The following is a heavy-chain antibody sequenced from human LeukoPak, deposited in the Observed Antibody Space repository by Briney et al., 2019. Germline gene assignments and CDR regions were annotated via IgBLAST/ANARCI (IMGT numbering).Heavy chain of an antibody. Sequence: PGGSLRLSCAASGFTSSSYAMSWVRQAPGKGLEWVSAIGGSGRSTYYADSVKGRFTTSRDNSKNTLYLQMNSLRAEDTAVYYCAKAPTYYYDSSGLNFDYWGQGTLVTVSS. D-gene: IGHD3-22*01. CDR2: IGGSGRST. J-gene: IGHJ4*02. V-gene: IGHV3-23*01. CDR1: GFTSSSYA. CDR3: AKAPTYYYDSSGLNFDY.